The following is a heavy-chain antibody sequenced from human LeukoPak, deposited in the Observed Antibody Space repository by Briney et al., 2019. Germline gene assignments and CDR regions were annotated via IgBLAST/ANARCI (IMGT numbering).Heavy chain of an antibody. CDR1: GFTFSSYS. CDR2: ISSSSSYI. J-gene: IGHJ3*02. V-gene: IGHV3-21*01. CDR3: ASDIPAKDAFDI. D-gene: IGHD6-25*01. Sequence: GRSLRLSCAASGFTFSSYSMNWVRQAPGKGLEWVSSISSSSSYIYYADSVKGRFTISRDNAKNSLYLQMNSLRAEDTAVYYCASDIPAKDAFDIWGQGTMVTVSS.